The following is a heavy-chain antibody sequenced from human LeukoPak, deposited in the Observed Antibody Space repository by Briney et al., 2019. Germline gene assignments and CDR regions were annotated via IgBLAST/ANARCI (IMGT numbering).Heavy chain of an antibody. Sequence: ASVKVSCKASGYTFSSYGISWVRQAPGQGLEWMGWISAYNGNTNYAQKLQGRVTMTTDTSTSTAYMELRSLRSDDTAVYYCARDFFSRDFWSGQTPWGQGTLVTVSS. V-gene: IGHV1-18*01. CDR2: ISAYNGNT. J-gene: IGHJ4*02. CDR1: GYTFSSYG. CDR3: ARDFFSRDFWSGQTP. D-gene: IGHD3-3*01.